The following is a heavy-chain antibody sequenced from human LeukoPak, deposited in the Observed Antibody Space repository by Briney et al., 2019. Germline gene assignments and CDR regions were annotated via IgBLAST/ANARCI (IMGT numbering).Heavy chain of an antibody. D-gene: IGHD2/OR15-2a*01. V-gene: IGHV1-69*04. CDR1: GGTFSSYA. CDR2: ITPIFGIA. CDR3: ARDRRIFHNPVPIFYYYGMDV. J-gene: IGHJ6*02. Sequence: GASVKVSCRASGGTFSSYAISWVRQAPGQGLEWMGRITPIFGIANYAQKFQGRVTITAGKSTSTAYMELSSLRSEDTAVYYCARDRRIFHNPVPIFYYYGMDVWGQGTTVTVSS.